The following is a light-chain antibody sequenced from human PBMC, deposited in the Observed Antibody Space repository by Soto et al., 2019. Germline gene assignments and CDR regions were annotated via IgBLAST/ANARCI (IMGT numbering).Light chain of an antibody. Sequence: QSVLTQPPSVSAAPGQKVTISCSGSSSNIGNNYVSWYQQLPGTAPKLLIYDNNKRPSGIPDQFSCSKSGTSATLGITGLKTWDEADYYCGTWDSSLSAGVFGGGTQLTVL. CDR3: GTWDSSLSAGV. CDR2: DNN. V-gene: IGLV1-51*01. J-gene: IGLJ2*01. CDR1: SSNIGNNY.